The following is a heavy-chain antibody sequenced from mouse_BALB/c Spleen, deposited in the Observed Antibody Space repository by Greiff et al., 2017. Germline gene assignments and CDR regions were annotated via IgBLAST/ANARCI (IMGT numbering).Heavy chain of an antibody. J-gene: IGHJ2*01. CDR1: GFTFSSFG. CDR3: ARDYYGSPDY. V-gene: IGHV5-17*02. CDR2: ISSGSSTI. D-gene: IGHD1-1*01. Sequence: EAKLMESGGGLVQPGGSRKLSCAASGFTFSSFGMHWVRQAPEKGLEWVAYISSGSSTIYYADTVKGRFTISRDNPKNTLFLQMTSLRSEDTAMYYCARDYYGSPDYWGQGTTLTVSS.